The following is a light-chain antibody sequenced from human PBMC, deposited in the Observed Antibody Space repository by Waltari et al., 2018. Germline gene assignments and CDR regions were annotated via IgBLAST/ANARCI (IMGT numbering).Light chain of an antibody. V-gene: IGKV1-5*03. CDR3: QQYNSHFRT. J-gene: IGKJ1*01. Sequence: TKMIKPPYTLSAHVGARVTITCRATQSISRCMAWHQQKTGKAPKLLINMASSLESGVPSRFSGSGSGTEFTLTISSLQSDDFATYYCQQYNSHFRTVGQGTKVEVK. CDR1: QSISRC. CDR2: MAS.